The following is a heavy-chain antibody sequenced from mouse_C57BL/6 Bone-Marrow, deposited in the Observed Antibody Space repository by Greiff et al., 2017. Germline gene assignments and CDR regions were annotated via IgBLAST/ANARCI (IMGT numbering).Heavy chain of an antibody. D-gene: IGHD1-1*01. CDR2: ISYAGSN. J-gene: IGHJ3*01. CDR3: ASGYLLVFAY. Sequence: EVQLVESGPGLVKPSQSLSLTCSVTGYSITSGYYWHWIRQFPGNTLEWMGYISYAGSNNYNPSLKNRFSITRDTSKNQFFLKLNSVTTEDTATYYCASGYLLVFAYWGQGTLVTVSA. V-gene: IGHV3-6*01. CDR1: GYSITSGYY.